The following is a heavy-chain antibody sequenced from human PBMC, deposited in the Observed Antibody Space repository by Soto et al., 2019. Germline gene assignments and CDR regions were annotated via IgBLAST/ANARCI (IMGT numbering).Heavy chain of an antibody. Sequence: PGESLKISCKGSGYTFTTHWIGWVRQMPGKGLEWMGIIYPGDSDTRYSPTFRGQVTISADKSIHTAYLHWSRMEASDTAIYFCARHFYHLGGMATSPFDLWGQGTQVTVSS. V-gene: IGHV5-51*01. J-gene: IGHJ4*02. CDR2: IYPGDSDT. D-gene: IGHD5-12*01. CDR1: GYTFTTHW. CDR3: ARHFYHLGGMATSPFDL.